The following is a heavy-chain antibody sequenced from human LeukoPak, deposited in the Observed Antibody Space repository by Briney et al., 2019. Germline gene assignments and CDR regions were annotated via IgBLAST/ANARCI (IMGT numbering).Heavy chain of an antibody. CDR2: IYTSGST. J-gene: IGHJ3*02. CDR3: ARAPEYSGSYEPAFDI. V-gene: IGHV4-61*02. CDR1: GGSISSGSYY. D-gene: IGHD1-26*01. Sequence: SETLSLTCTVSGGSISSGSYYWSWIRQPAGKGLEWIGRIYTSGSTNYNPSLKSRVTISYTSKNQFSLKLNSVTAADTAVYYCARAPEYSGSYEPAFDIWGQGTMVTVSS.